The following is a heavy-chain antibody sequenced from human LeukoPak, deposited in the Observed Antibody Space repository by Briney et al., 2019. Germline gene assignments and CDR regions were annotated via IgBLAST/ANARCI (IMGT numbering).Heavy chain of an antibody. Sequence: GASVTVSRNISGSSLTEISMHWMRQPPGTGQERKGGLDLEDDDTIYAQHCPGRVTMTEDSSTDTAYMELSSLRSEDTAVYYCATGVSDGYSLNYYYYGMDVWGQGTTVTVSS. J-gene: IGHJ6*02. CDR1: GSSLTEIS. CDR3: ATGVSDGYSLNYYYYGMDV. V-gene: IGHV1-24*01. CDR2: LDLEDDDT. D-gene: IGHD5-24*01.